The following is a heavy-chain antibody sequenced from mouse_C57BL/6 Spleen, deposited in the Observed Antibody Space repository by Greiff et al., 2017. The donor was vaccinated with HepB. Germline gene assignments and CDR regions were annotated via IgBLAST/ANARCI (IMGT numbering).Heavy chain of an antibody. V-gene: IGHV5-17*01. J-gene: IGHJ4*01. CDR1: GFTFSDYG. D-gene: IGHD2-2*01. CDR2: ISSGSSTI. Sequence: EVKLMESGGGLVKPGGSLKLSCAASGFTFSDYGMHWVRQAPEKGLEWVAYISSGSSTIYYADTVKGRFTISGDNAKNTLFLQMTSLRSEDTAMYYCARDGYGYYYAMDYWGQGTSVTVSS. CDR3: ARDGYGYYYAMDY.